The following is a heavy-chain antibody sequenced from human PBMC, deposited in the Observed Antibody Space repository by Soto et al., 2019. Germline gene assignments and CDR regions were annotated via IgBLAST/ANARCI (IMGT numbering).Heavy chain of an antibody. Sequence: GGSLRLSCAASGFTFSFYGMHWVRQAPGKGLEWVALISYDGSNKHYAASVKGRFTISRDNSKNTLYLQMNSLRAEDTAVYYCAKVEQYCSSTSCRKRDYHYGMDVWGQGTTVTVSS. CDR1: GFTFSFYG. V-gene: IGHV3-30*18. J-gene: IGHJ6*02. CDR2: ISYDGSNK. D-gene: IGHD2-2*01. CDR3: AKVEQYCSSTSCRKRDYHYGMDV.